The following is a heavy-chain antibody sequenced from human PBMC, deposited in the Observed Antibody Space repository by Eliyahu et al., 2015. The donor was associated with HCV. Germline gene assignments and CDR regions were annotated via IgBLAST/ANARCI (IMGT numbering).Heavy chain of an antibody. CDR3: ARGQWELPQXAFDI. D-gene: IGHD1-26*01. CDR1: GFTFXSYE. J-gene: IGHJ3*02. V-gene: IGHV3-48*03. CDR2: IXSSGSTX. Sequence: EVQLVESGGGLVQPGGSLRLSCXASGFTFXSYEMNWVRQAPGKGLEWVSYIXSSGSTXYYADSVKGRFTISRDNAKNSLXXQMNSLRAEDTAVYYCARGQWELPQXAFDIWGQGTMVTVSS.